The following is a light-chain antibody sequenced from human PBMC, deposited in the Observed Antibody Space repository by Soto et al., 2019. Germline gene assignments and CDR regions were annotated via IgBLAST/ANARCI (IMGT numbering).Light chain of an antibody. CDR2: GAS. Sequence: EIMMTQSPATLSVSPGERATFSCRASQSVRSYLAWYQQKPGQAPRLLISGASTRATGVPARFSGSGSGTEFTLTISSLQSEDFAVYYCQHRDNWPLTFGGGTKLEI. J-gene: IGKJ4*01. V-gene: IGKV3-15*01. CDR1: QSVRSY. CDR3: QHRDNWPLT.